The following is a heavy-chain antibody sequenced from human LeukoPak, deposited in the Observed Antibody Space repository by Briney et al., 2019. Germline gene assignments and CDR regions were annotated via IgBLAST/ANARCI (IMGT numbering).Heavy chain of an antibody. Sequence: GGSLRLSCAASGFTFSSYAMHWVRQAPGKGLEWVALILYDGSNKYYADSVKGRFTISRDNSKNTLYMRMNSLRAEDTAVYYCARDFAAAGIFDYWGQGTLVTVSS. CDR1: GFTFSSYA. CDR2: ILYDGSNK. D-gene: IGHD6-13*01. J-gene: IGHJ4*02. CDR3: ARDFAAAGIFDY. V-gene: IGHV3-30*04.